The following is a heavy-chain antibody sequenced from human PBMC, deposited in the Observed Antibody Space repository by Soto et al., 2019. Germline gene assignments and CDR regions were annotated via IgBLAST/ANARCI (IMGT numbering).Heavy chain of an antibody. CDR2: IKSKTDGGTT. V-gene: IGHV3-15*01. D-gene: IGHD2-15*01. Sequence: GGSLRLSCAASGFTFSNAWMSWVRQAPGKGLEWVGRIKSKTDGGTTDYAAPVKGRFTISRDDSKNTLYLQMNSLKTEDTAVYYCTTDPGPYCSGGSCYTRLGAFDIWGQGTMVTVSS. J-gene: IGHJ3*02. CDR1: GFTFSNAW. CDR3: TTDPGPYCSGGSCYTRLGAFDI.